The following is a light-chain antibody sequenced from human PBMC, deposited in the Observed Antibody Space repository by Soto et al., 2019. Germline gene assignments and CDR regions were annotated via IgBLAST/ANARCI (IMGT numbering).Light chain of an antibody. CDR3: QHRMNWPLT. CDR2: DAS. V-gene: IGKV3D-20*02. J-gene: IGKJ4*01. Sequence: EFVLTQSPGTLSLSPGERATLSCRASESPSSSYFAWYQQKPGQAPRLLIYDASNRATGIPARFSGSGSETDFTLTISSLEPEDVAVYYCQHRMNWPLTFGGGTKVDIK. CDR1: ESPSSSY.